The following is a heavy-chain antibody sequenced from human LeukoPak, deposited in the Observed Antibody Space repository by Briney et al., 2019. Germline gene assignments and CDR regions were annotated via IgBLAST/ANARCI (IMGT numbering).Heavy chain of an antibody. J-gene: IGHJ4*02. CDR1: GYRFTNYW. D-gene: IGHD1-26*01. CDR3: ASSGSYYTYFDY. V-gene: IGHV5-51*01. Sequence: GESLKISCKGSGYRFTNYWIGWVREMSGKGLEWMGIIYPGDSDTRYSPSFQGQVTISADKSISTAYLQWSSLKASDTAMYYCASSGSYYTYFDYWGQGTLVTISS. CDR2: IYPGDSDT.